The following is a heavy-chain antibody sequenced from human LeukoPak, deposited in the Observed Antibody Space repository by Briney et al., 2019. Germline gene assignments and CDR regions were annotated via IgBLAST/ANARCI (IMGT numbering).Heavy chain of an antibody. J-gene: IGHJ4*02. V-gene: IGHV3-21*01. D-gene: IGHD6-19*01. Sequence: DSVKGRFTISRDNAKNSLYLIMNSLRAEDTAVYYCAREFTSGWFDYWGQGTLVTVPS. CDR3: AREFTSGWFDY.